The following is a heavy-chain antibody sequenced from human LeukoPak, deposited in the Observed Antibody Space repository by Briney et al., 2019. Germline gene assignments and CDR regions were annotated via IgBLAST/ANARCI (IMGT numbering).Heavy chain of an antibody. D-gene: IGHD3-3*01. J-gene: IGHJ4*02. CDR2: ISGSSDST. V-gene: IGHV3-23*01. CDR1: GFTFSIYA. Sequence: GGSLRLSCAASGFTFSIYAMSWVRQGPGKGLEWVSGISGSSDSTHYADSVKGRFTIPRDNSKNTLYLQMNSLRAEDTALYYCAKTYDYWSGHLDYWGKGTLVTVSS. CDR3: AKTYDYWSGHLDY.